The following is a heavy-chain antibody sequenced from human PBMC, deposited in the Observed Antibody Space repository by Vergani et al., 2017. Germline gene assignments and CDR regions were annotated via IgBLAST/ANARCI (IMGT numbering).Heavy chain of an antibody. Sequence: QVQLVESGGGVVQPGRSLRLSCAASGFTFSSYAMHWVRQAPGKGLGWVAVISYDGSNKYYADSVKGRFTISRDNSKNTLYLQMNSLRAEDTAVYYCAREDRGHDYWGQGTLVTVSS. J-gene: IGHJ4*02. CDR3: AREDRGHDY. D-gene: IGHD1-14*01. CDR2: ISYDGSNK. CDR1: GFTFSSYA. V-gene: IGHV3-30-3*01.